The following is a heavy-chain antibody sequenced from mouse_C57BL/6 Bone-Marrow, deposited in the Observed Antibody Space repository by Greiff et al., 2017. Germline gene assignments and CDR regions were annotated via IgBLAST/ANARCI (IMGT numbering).Heavy chain of an antibody. CDR1: GYSITSDY. Sequence: EVQLQESGPGLAKPSQTLSLTCSVTGYSITSDYWNWIRKFPGNKLEYMGYISYSGSTYYKPSLKSRISITRDTSKNQYYLQLNSVTTEDTATYYCARYYGSSYGSYWYFDVWGTGTTVTVSS. CDR3: ARYYGSSYGSYWYFDV. J-gene: IGHJ1*03. D-gene: IGHD1-1*01. CDR2: ISYSGST. V-gene: IGHV3-8*01.